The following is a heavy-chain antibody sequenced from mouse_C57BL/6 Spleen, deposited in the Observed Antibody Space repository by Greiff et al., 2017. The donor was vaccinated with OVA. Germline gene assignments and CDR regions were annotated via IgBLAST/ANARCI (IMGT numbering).Heavy chain of an antibody. CDR3: ARQLGRRGPSFDY. CDR1: GYTFTDYN. V-gene: IGHV1-22*01. Sequence: EVQLQQSGPELVKPGASVKMSCKASGYTFTDYNMHWVKQSHGKSLEWIGYINPNNGGTSYNQKFKGKATLTVNKSSSTAYMELRSLTSEDSAVYYCARQLGRRGPSFDYWGQGTTLTVSS. J-gene: IGHJ2*01. D-gene: IGHD4-1*02. CDR2: INPNNGGT.